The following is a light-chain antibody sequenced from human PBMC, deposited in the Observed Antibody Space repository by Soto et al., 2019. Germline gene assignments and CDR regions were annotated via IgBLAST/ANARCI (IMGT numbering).Light chain of an antibody. V-gene: IGKV3-20*01. CDR2: GAS. CDR3: QHFGSSLIT. CDR1: QSVSSDY. Sequence: EIFLTQSPATLSFSPGGTATLSCRASQSVSSDYLACYQQTAGQASRLLIYGASSRATGMPDRFSGSGSGTDFTLTISRLEPEDFAVFYCQHFGSSLITFGQGTRLEIK. J-gene: IGKJ5*01.